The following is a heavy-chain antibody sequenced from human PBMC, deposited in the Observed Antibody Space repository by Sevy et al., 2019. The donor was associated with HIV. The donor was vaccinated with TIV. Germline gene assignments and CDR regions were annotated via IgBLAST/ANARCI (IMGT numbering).Heavy chain of an antibody. V-gene: IGHV1-24*01. Sequence: ASVKVSCKVSGYTLTEVSMHWVRQAPGKGLEWMGGFDPEDGETIYAQKFQGRVTMTEDTSTDTAYMELSSLRSEDTAVYYCATDKDYYDSSGYYHRYFDYWGQGTLVTVSS. D-gene: IGHD3-22*01. J-gene: IGHJ4*02. CDR3: ATDKDYYDSSGYYHRYFDY. CDR1: GYTLTEVS. CDR2: FDPEDGET.